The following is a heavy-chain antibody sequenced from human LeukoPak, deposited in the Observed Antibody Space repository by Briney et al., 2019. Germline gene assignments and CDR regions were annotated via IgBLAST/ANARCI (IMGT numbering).Heavy chain of an antibody. CDR2: ISWNSGSI. V-gene: IGHV3-9*01. CDR3: AKDKEGKNYASNFDY. D-gene: IGHD1-7*01. Sequence: AGGSLRLACAASGFTFDDYAMHWVRHAPGKGLEWVSGISWNSGSIAYADSVKGRFTNSRDNAKNSLYLQMNSLRAEDTALYYCAKDKEGKNYASNFDYWGQGTLVTVSS. CDR1: GFTFDDYA. J-gene: IGHJ4*02.